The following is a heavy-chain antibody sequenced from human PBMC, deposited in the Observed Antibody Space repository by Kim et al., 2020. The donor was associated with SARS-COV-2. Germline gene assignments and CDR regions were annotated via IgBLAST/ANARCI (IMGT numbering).Heavy chain of an antibody. D-gene: IGHD6-13*01. V-gene: IGHV1-69*13. J-gene: IGHJ6*02. Sequence: SVKVSCKASGGTFSSYAISWVRQAPGQGLEWMGGIIPIFGTANYAQKFQGRVTITADESTSTAYMELRSLRSEDTAVYYCARAGWGSSWPTYHYNAMDVWGQGTTVTVSS. CDR1: GGTFSSYA. CDR2: IIPIFGTA. CDR3: ARAGWGSSWPTYHYNAMDV.